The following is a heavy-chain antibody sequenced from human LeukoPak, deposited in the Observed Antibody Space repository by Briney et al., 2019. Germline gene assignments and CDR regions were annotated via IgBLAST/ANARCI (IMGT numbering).Heavy chain of an antibody. J-gene: IGHJ5*01. V-gene: IGHV3-7*03. CDR3: ARDNGGWFDS. Sequence: QAGGSLRLSCVASEFIFSGYWMSWVRQAPGKGLEWVANIKQGGREEKYVGSVKGRFAISRDDAKSTLYLQMDSLSGDDTAVYYCARDNGGWFDSWGRGTLVTVSS. D-gene: IGHD3-10*01. CDR2: IKQGGREE. CDR1: EFIFSGYW.